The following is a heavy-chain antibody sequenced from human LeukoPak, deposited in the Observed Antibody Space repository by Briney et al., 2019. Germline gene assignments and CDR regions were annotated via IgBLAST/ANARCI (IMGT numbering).Heavy chain of an antibody. V-gene: IGHV3-11*01. Sequence: GGSLRLSCAASGFTFSDYYMSWIRQAPGKGLEWISYISSSGSSTYYADAVKGRFTISRDNAKNSLYLQMNSLRVEDTAVYYCALADSSRYGPPDYWGQGILVTVSS. D-gene: IGHD3-22*01. CDR1: GFTFSDYY. J-gene: IGHJ4*02. CDR3: ALADSSRYGPPDY. CDR2: ISSSGSST.